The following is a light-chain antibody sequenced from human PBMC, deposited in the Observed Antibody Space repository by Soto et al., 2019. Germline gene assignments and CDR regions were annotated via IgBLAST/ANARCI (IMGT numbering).Light chain of an antibody. V-gene: IGKV3-15*01. CDR2: AAS. CDR1: QSISGN. CDR3: QQYNNWPLT. J-gene: IGKJ1*01. Sequence: EIMMTQSPATLSVSPGERATLSCRASQSISGNLAWYQQKPGQAPGLLIYAASTRATGIPSRFSGSGSGTEFTLTISSLQSEDFAVYYCQQYNNWPLTFGQGTKVEIK.